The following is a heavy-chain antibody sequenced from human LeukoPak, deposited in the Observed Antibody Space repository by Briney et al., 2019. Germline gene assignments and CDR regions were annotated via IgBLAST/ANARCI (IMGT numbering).Heavy chain of an antibody. V-gene: IGHV4-34*01. Sequence: SETLSLTCAVYGGSFSGYYWSWIRQPPGKGLEWIGEINHSGCTNYNPSLKSRVTISVDTSKNQFSLKLSSVTAADTAVYYCARDGCSSTSCYVFLRFFDYWGQGTLVTVSS. CDR1: GGSFSGYY. J-gene: IGHJ4*02. D-gene: IGHD2-2*01. CDR3: ARDGCSSTSCYVFLRFFDY. CDR2: INHSGCT.